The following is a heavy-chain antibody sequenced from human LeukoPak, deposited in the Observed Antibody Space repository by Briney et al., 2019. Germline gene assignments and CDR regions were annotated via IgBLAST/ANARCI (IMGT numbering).Heavy chain of an antibody. J-gene: IGHJ4*02. Sequence: PSETLSLTCTVSGNSISSGDNYWSWIRQPAGKGLEWIGRIYTSGGTNYNPSLKSRVTISGDTSKNQFSLRLSSVTAADTAVYYCARYDVWGSYRAFDYWGQGTLVTVSS. CDR2: IYTSGGT. CDR3: ARYDVWGSYRAFDY. D-gene: IGHD3-16*02. V-gene: IGHV4-61*02. CDR1: GNSISSGDNY.